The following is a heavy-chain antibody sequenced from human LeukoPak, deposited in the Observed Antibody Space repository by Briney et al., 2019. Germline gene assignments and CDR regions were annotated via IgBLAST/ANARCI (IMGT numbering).Heavy chain of an antibody. CDR1: GFTFSSYG. J-gene: IGHJ4*02. CDR2: ISYDGSNK. V-gene: IGHV3-30*03. Sequence: GGSLGLSCAASGFTFSSYGMHWVRQAPGKGLEWVAVISYDGSNKYYADSVKGRFTISRDNAKNSLYLQMNSLRAEDTAVYYCAREATNYGDHTMMIWGQGTLVTVSS. CDR3: AREATNYGDHTMMI. D-gene: IGHD4-17*01.